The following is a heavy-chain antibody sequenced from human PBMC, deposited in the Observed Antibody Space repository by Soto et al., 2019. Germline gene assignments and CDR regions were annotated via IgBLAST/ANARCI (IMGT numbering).Heavy chain of an antibody. Sequence: QVQLVQSGAEVKKPGSSVKVSCKASGGTFSSYTISWVRQAPGQGLEWMGRIIPILGIANYAQKFQGRVTITADKSTSTAYMELSSLRSEDTAVYYCARDLMVRGAEPCCDYWGQGTLVTVSS. CDR1: GGTFSSYT. CDR2: IIPILGIA. CDR3: ARDLMVRGAEPCCDY. J-gene: IGHJ4*02. V-gene: IGHV1-69*08. D-gene: IGHD3-10*01.